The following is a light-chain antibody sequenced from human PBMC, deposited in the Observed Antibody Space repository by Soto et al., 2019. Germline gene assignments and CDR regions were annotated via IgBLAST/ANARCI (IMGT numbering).Light chain of an antibody. CDR2: DAS. J-gene: IGKJ3*01. CDR3: QQYNSWPPT. V-gene: IGKV3-15*01. Sequence: EIVMTQSPATLSVSPGERATLSCGATHSVRNKLAWYQQKPGQAPRLLIYDASTRATGIPARFRGSGSGTEFTLTISSLQSEDSAVYHCQQYNSWPPTFGPGTKVDIK. CDR1: HSVRNK.